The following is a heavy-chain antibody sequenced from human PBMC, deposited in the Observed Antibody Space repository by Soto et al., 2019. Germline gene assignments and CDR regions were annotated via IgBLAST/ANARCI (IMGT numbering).Heavy chain of an antibody. CDR2: ISNNGSRT. CDR1: GFTFSTYA. D-gene: IGHD6-19*01. CDR3: AKDHHTTIPVASDL. J-gene: IGHJ4*02. V-gene: IGHV3-23*01. Sequence: PGGSLSLSCAASGFTFSTYAMAWILQAPGKGLEWFSAISNNGSRTYYSACVKGRFTISRDNPKDTLYLPINNQNLGVTAIDYSAKDHHTTIPVASDLWGQATLVTVSS.